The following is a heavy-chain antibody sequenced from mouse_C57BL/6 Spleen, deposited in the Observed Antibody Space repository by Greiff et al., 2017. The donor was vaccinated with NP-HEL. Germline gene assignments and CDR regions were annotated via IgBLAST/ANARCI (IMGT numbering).Heavy chain of an antibody. D-gene: IGHD1-1*01. CDR3: ARGSSWFAY. CDR2: ISSGSSTI. V-gene: IGHV5-17*01. CDR1: GFTFSDYG. J-gene: IGHJ3*01. Sequence: EVKLMESGGGLVKPGGSLKLSCAASGFTFSDYGMHWVRQAPEKGLEWVAYISSGSSTIYYADTGKGRFTISRDNAKNTLFLQMTSLGSEDTAMYYCARGSSWFAYWGQGTLVTVSA.